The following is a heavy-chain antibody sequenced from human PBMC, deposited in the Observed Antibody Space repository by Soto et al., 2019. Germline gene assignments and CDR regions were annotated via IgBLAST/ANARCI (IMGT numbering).Heavy chain of an antibody. CDR3: ARDLTVTNYYYYGMDV. J-gene: IGHJ6*02. Sequence: SLRLSCAASGFTFSSYDMHWVRQATGKGLEWVSAIGAAGDTYYPGSVKGRFTISRENAKNSLYLQMNSLRAEDTAVYYCARDLTVTNYYYYGMDVWGQGTTVTVSS. CDR1: GFTFSSYD. D-gene: IGHD4-17*01. V-gene: IGHV3-13*01. CDR2: IGAAGDT.